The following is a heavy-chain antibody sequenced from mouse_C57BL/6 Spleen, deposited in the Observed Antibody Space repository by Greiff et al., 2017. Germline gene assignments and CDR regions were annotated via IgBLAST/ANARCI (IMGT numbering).Heavy chain of an antibody. D-gene: IGHD1-1*01. CDR3: ARGYYGSSGGYYAMDY. J-gene: IGHJ4*01. Sequence: QVQLQQSGAELVRPGSSVKLSCKASGYTFTSYWMHWVKQRPIQGLEWIGNIDPSDSETHYNQKFKDKATLTVDKSSSTAYMQLSSLTSEDSAVYYCARGYYGSSGGYYAMDYWGQGTSVTVSS. CDR2: IDPSDSET. CDR1: GYTFTSYW. V-gene: IGHV1-52*01.